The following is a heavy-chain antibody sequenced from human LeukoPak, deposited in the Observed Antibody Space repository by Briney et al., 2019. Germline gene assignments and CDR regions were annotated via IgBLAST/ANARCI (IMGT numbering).Heavy chain of an antibody. Sequence: GGSLRLSCAASGLTFSSYSMNWVRQAPGKGLEWVSSISSSSSYIYYADSVKGRFTISRDNAKNSLYLQMNSLRAEDTAVYYCARNGQASAYYYDSSGYALTDYWGQGTLVTVSS. D-gene: IGHD3-22*01. CDR1: GLTFSSYS. V-gene: IGHV3-21*01. CDR3: ARNGQASAYYYDSSGYALTDY. CDR2: ISSSSSYI. J-gene: IGHJ4*02.